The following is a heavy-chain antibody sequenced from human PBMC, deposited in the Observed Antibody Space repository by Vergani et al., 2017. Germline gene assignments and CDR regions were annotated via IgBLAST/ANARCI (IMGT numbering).Heavy chain of an antibody. V-gene: IGHV1-18*01. Sequence: QVQLVQSGAEVKKPGASVKVSCKASGYTFTSYGISWVRQAPGQGLEWMGWISAYNGNTNYAQKLQGRVTMTTDTSTSTAYMELRSLRSDDTAVYYCARGVSYYDSSGVSIDAFDIWGQGTMVTVSS. D-gene: IGHD3-22*01. CDR3: ARGVSYYDSSGVSIDAFDI. CDR1: GYTFTSYG. CDR2: ISAYNGNT. J-gene: IGHJ3*02.